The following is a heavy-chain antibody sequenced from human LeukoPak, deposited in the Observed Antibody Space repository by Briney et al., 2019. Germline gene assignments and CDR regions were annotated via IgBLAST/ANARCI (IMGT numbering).Heavy chain of an antibody. D-gene: IGHD5-18*01. CDR1: GGSFSGYY. Sequence: PSETLSLTCAVYGGSFSGYYWSWIRQPPGKGLEWIGEINHSGSTNYNPSLKSRVTISVDTSKNQFSLKLSSVTAADTAVYYCARGCQFYSYPNWFDPWGQGTLVTVSS. V-gene: IGHV4-34*01. CDR3: ARGCQFYSYPNWFDP. CDR2: INHSGST. J-gene: IGHJ5*02.